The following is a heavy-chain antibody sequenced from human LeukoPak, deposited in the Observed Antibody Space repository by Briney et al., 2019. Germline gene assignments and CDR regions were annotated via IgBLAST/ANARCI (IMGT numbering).Heavy chain of an antibody. J-gene: IGHJ4*02. CDR1: GGSFSGYY. D-gene: IGHD1-26*01. Sequence: PSETLSLTCAVYGGSFSGYYWSWIRQPPGKGLEWIGEINHSGSTNYNPSLKSRVTISVDTSKNQFSLKLSSVTAADTAIYYCARLPQPWPRIGGSYFDQWGQGLLVTVSS. CDR3: ARLPQPWPRIGGSYFDQ. CDR2: INHSGST. V-gene: IGHV4-34*01.